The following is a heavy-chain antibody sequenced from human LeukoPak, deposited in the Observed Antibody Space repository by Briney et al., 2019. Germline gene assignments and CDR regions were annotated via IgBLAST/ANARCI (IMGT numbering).Heavy chain of an antibody. CDR3: AKVVRAVAGGIDY. CDR1: GFTFDDCA. CDR2: TSSSDAGT. V-gene: IGHV3-23*01. D-gene: IGHD6-19*01. J-gene: IGHJ4*02. Sequence: GGSLRLSCAVSGFTFDDCAMHWVRQAPGKGLEWVSATSSSDAGTYHAESVRGRFTISRDNSKNTLYLQMNSLRAEDTAVYYCAKVVRAVAGGIDYWGQGTLVTVSS.